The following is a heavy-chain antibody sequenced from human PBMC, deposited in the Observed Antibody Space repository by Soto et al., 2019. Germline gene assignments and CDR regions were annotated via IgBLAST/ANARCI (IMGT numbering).Heavy chain of an antibody. V-gene: IGHV1-69*12. Sequence: QVQLVQSGAEVKKPGSSVKVSCKASGGTFSSYAISWVRQAPGQGLEWMGGIIPIFGTANYAQKFQGRVTITADESTSTAYMELSSLRSEDTAVYYCARDPDPDSSGYFDAFDIWGQGTMVTVSS. J-gene: IGHJ3*02. CDR2: IIPIFGTA. CDR3: ARDPDPDSSGYFDAFDI. D-gene: IGHD3-22*01. CDR1: GGTFSSYA.